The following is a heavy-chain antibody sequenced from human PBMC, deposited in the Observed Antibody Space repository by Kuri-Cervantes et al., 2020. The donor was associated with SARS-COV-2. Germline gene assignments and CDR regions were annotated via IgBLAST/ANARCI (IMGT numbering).Heavy chain of an antibody. V-gene: IGHV4-34*01. CDR3: ASRYCSGGSCYGGPYYFDY. CDR2: INHSGST. J-gene: IGHJ4*02. Sequence: SETLSLTCAVYGGSFSGYYWSWIRQPPGKGLEWIEEINHSGSTNYNPSLKSRVTISVDTSKNQFSLKLSSVTAADTAVYYCASRYCSGGSCYGGPYYFDYWGQGTLVTVSS. CDR1: GGSFSGYY. D-gene: IGHD2-15*01.